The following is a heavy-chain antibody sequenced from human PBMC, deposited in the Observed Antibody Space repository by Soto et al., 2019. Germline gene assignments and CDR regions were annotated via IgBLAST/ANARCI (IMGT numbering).Heavy chain of an antibody. J-gene: IGHJ6*02. CDR2: ISAYNGNT. CDR3: ARDPPKYYDFWSAYSPYYYGMDV. D-gene: IGHD3-3*01. CDR1: GYTFTSYG. Sequence: ASVKVSCKASGYTFTSYGISWVRQAPGQGLEWMGWISAYNGNTNYAQKLQGRVTMTTDTSTSTAYMELRSLRSDDTAVYYCARDPPKYYDFWSAYSPYYYGMDVWGQGTTVTVSS. V-gene: IGHV1-18*01.